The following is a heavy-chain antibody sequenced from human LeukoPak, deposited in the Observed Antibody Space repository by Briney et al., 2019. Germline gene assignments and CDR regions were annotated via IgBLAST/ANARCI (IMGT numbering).Heavy chain of an antibody. Sequence: PSETLSLTCTVSGASISGSGYYWGWIRQPPGKGLEWIGNIYYNGSAYYNPSLKSRVTISVDTSKNQFSLKVRSVTAADTAVFFCARLWSSFDGFDVWGQGTMVAVSS. CDR3: ARLWSSFDGFDV. V-gene: IGHV4-39*01. J-gene: IGHJ3*01. CDR2: IYYNGSA. CDR1: GASISGSGYY. D-gene: IGHD6-13*01.